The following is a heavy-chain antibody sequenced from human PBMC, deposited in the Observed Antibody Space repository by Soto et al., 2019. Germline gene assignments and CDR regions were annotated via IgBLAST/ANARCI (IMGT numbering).Heavy chain of an antibody. CDR3: ANQDYSGSYWVFDY. V-gene: IGHV1-24*01. D-gene: IGHD1-26*01. J-gene: IGHJ4*02. Sequence: ASVKVSCKVSGYTLTELSMHWVRQAPGKGLEWMGGFDPEDGETIYAQKFQGRVTMTEDTSTDTAYMELSSLRSEDTAVYYCANQDYSGSYWVFDYWGQGTMVSLSS. CDR2: FDPEDGET. CDR1: GYTLTELS.